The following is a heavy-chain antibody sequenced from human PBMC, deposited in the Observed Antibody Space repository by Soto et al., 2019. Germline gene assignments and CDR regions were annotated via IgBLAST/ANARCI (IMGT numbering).Heavy chain of an antibody. CDR1: GFSLSTSGVG. J-gene: IGHJ4*02. V-gene: IGHV2-5*02. D-gene: IGHD5-18*01. Sequence: QITLKESGPTLVKPTQTLTLTCTFSGFSLSTSGVGVGWIRQPPGKALEWLALIYWDDDKRYSPSLKSRLTITTDTSKNQVVLTMTNMDPVDTATYYCAHRSVDTAMVQYYFDYWGQGTLVTVSS. CDR3: AHRSVDTAMVQYYFDY. CDR2: IYWDDDK.